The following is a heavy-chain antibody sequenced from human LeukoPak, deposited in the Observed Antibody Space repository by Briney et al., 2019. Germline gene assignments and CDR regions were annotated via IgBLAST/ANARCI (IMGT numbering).Heavy chain of an antibody. V-gene: IGHV4-34*01. D-gene: IGHD3-16*02. CDR1: GGSFSGYY. CDR2: INHSGST. J-gene: IGHJ6*03. CDR3: ARGHYDYVWGSYRYTRNDYYYYMDV. Sequence: SEILSLTCAVSGGSFSGYYWSWIRQPPGKGLEWIGEINHSGSTNYNPSLKSRVTISVDTSKNQFSLKLSSVTAADTAVYYCARGHYDYVWGSYRYTRNDYYYYMDVWGKGTTVTVSS.